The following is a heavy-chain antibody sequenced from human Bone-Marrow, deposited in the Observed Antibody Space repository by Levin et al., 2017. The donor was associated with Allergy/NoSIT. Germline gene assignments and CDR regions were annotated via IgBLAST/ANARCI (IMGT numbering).Heavy chain of an antibody. Sequence: GGSLRLSCVASGFTFSDAWMNWVRQAPGKGLEWVGRIKKKTDGETTDYAAPVRGRFTISRDDSKNTVYLQMNSLKIEDTAVYYCSPFWGGEGYWGQGTLVTVSS. CDR2: IKKKTDGETT. CDR1: GFTFSDAW. V-gene: IGHV3-15*01. J-gene: IGHJ4*02. CDR3: SPFWGGEGY. D-gene: IGHD3-16*01.